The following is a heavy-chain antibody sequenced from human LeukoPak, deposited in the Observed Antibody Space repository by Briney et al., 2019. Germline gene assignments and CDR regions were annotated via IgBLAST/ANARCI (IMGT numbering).Heavy chain of an antibody. J-gene: IGHJ4*02. Sequence: KSSETLSLTCAVYGGSFGGYYWSWIRQPPGKGLEXXGXXXXSGSTNYNPSLKSRVTISVDTSKNQFSLKLSSVTAADTAVYYCARDTLLLSETVAPHRGRPFDYWGQGTLVTVSS. V-gene: IGHV4-34*01. D-gene: IGHD6-19*01. CDR1: GGSFGGYY. CDR2: XXXSGST. CDR3: ARDTLLLSETVAPHRGRPFDY.